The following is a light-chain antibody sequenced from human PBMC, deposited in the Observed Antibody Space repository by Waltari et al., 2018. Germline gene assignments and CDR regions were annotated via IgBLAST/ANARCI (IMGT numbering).Light chain of an antibody. CDR1: NLDDKY. Sequence: SYELTQPPSVSVSPGQTASITCSGDNLDDKYVCWYQPRPGQSPVLVIYQDTKRPSGIPARFSGSTSVNTATLTISGTQTLDEADYYCHVWDSTTVVFGGGTKLTVL. V-gene: IGLV3-1*01. J-gene: IGLJ2*01. CDR2: QDT. CDR3: HVWDSTTVV.